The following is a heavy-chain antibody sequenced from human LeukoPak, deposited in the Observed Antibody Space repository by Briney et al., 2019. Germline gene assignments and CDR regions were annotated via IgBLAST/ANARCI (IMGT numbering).Heavy chain of an antibody. CDR2: MNPNSGNT. CDR3: ARGSRSYCSSTSCYLKY. CDR1: GYTFTSYD. V-gene: IGHV1-8*03. J-gene: IGHJ4*02. D-gene: IGHD2-2*01. Sequence: ASVKVSCKASGYTFTSYDINWVRQATGQGLEWMGWMNPNSGNTGYAQKFQGRVTITRNTSISTAYMELSSLRSEDTAVYYCARGSRSYCSSTSCYLKYWGQGTLVTVSS.